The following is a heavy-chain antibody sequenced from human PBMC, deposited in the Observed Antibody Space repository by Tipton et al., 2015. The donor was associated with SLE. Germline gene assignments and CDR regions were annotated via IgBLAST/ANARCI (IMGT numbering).Heavy chain of an antibody. CDR3: ARVHDYGGYFDY. J-gene: IGHJ4*02. V-gene: IGHV4-39*07. CDR1: GGSISSGGYY. D-gene: IGHD4-23*01. Sequence: LRLSCTVSGGSISSGGYYWSWIRQPPGKGLEWIGEINHSGSTNYNPSLKSRVTISVDTSKNQFSLKLSSVTAADTAVYYCARVHDYGGYFDYWGQGTLVTVSS. CDR2: INHSGST.